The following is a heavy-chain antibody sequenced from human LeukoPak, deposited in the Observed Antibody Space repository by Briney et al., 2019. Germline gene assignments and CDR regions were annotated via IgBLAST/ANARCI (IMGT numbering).Heavy chain of an antibody. V-gene: IGHV1-8*01. D-gene: IGHD2-2*02. J-gene: IGHJ6*03. CDR2: MNPNSGNT. CDR3: ARARYQLLYLYYMDV. CDR1: GYTFTSYD. Sequence: GASVTVSCKASGYTFTSYDINWVRQATGQGLEWMGWMNPNSGNTGYAQKFQGRVTMTRNTSISTAYMELSSLRSEDTAVYYCARARYQLLYLYYMDVWGKGTTVTVSS.